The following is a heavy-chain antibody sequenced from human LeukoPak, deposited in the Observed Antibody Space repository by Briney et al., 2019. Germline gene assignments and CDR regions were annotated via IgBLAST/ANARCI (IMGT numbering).Heavy chain of an antibody. V-gene: IGHV3-48*04. CDR2: ISTHSSTI. D-gene: IGHD3-10*02. CDR3: ARGTMFPYYFDY. Sequence: GGSLRLSCAASGFTLNNYNMNWVRQAPGKGLEWVSYISTHSSTIYYADSVKGRFTISRDNARNSLYLQMNSLRAEDTAVYYCARGTMFPYYFDYWGQGTLVTVSS. J-gene: IGHJ4*02. CDR1: GFTLNNYN.